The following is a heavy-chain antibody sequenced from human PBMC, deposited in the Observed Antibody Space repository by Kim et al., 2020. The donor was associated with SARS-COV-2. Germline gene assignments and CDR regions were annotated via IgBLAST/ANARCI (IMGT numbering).Heavy chain of an antibody. CDR3: ARDSRRDGLTIRDYGMDV. CDR1: GFTFSSYG. Sequence: GGSLRLSCAASGFTFSSYGMHWVRQAPGKGLEWVAVIWYDGSNKYYADSVKGRFTISRDNSKNTLYLQMNSLRAEDTAVYYCARDSRRDGLTIRDYGMDVWGQGTTVTVSS. D-gene: IGHD3-3*01. J-gene: IGHJ6*02. V-gene: IGHV3-33*01. CDR2: IWYDGSNK.